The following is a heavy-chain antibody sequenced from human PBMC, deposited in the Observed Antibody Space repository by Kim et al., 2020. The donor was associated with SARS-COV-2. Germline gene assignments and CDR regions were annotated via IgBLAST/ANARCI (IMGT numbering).Heavy chain of an antibody. CDR3: AKGGTTVTTSLDS. D-gene: IGHD4-17*01. Sequence: YPDSLKGRFTISRDSSQTTLYLQVNSLRAEDTAVYYCAKGGTTVTTSLDSWGQGTLVTVSS. J-gene: IGHJ4*02. V-gene: IGHV3-23*01.